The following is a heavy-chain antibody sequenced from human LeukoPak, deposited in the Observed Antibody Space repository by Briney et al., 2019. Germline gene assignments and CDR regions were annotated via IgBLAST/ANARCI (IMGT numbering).Heavy chain of an antibody. J-gene: IGHJ6*03. D-gene: IGHD3-10*01. CDR2: ISGSGGST. Sequence: GGSLRLSCAASGFTFSSYAMSWVRQAPGKGLEWVSGISGSGGSTYYADSVKGRFTISRDNSKNTLYLQMNSLRAEDTAVYYCAKEGGSGSYFYYYMDVWGKGTTVTISS. CDR3: AKEGGSGSYFYYYMDV. CDR1: GFTFSSYA. V-gene: IGHV3-23*01.